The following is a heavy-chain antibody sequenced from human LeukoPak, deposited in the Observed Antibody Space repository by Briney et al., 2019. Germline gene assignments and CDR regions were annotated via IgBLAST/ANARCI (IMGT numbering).Heavy chain of an antibody. CDR3: AKERGYSGYRHAFDI. J-gene: IGHJ3*02. Sequence: GGSLRLSCAASGFTFSSYGMSWVRQAPGKGLEWVSAISGSGGSTYYADSVKGRFTISRDNSKNTLYLQMDSLRAEDTAVYYCAKERGYSGYRHAFDIWGQGTMVTVSS. V-gene: IGHV3-23*01. CDR2: ISGSGGST. CDR1: GFTFSSYG. D-gene: IGHD5-12*01.